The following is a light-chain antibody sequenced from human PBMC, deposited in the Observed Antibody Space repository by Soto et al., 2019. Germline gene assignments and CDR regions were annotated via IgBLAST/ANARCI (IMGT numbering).Light chain of an antibody. CDR2: AAS. Sequence: IQMTQSPSSLSASVGDRVTITCRASQSISNFLHWYQQKPGKAPKLLIYAASSLQSGVRSRFSGSGSGTEFTLTISSLQSEDSAVYYCQHYNNWWTFGQGTKVDIK. J-gene: IGKJ1*01. CDR1: QSISNF. CDR3: QHYNNWWT. V-gene: IGKV1-39*01.